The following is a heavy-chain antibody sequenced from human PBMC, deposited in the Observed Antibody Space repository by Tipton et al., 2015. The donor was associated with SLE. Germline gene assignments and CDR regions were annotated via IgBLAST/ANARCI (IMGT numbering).Heavy chain of an antibody. Sequence: QLVQSGAEVKKPGASVKVSCKASGYTFTSYGISGVRQAPGQGLEWMGWISAYNGNTNYAQKLQGRVTMTTDTSTSTAYMELRSLRSDDTAVYYCARGPVGDGYNYYYYYYYMGVWGKGTRSPSP. CDR3: ARGPVGDGYNYYYYYYYMGV. V-gene: IGHV1-18*01. CDR1: GYTFTSYG. J-gene: IGHJ6*03. D-gene: IGHD5-24*01. CDR2: ISAYNGNT.